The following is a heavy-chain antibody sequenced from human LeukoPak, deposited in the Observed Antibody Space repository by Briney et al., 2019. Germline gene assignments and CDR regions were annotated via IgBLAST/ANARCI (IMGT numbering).Heavy chain of an antibody. V-gene: IGHV4-59*01. J-gene: IGHJ4*02. CDR3: ARAHSSGHTPIDY. D-gene: IGHD3-22*01. CDR1: GGSISSYY. Sequence: SETLSLTCTVSGGSISSYYWSWIRQPPGKGLEWIGYIYYSGSTNYNPSLKSRVTISVDTSKNQFSLKLSSVTAADTAVYYCARAHSSGHTPIDYWGQGTLVTVSS. CDR2: IYYSGST.